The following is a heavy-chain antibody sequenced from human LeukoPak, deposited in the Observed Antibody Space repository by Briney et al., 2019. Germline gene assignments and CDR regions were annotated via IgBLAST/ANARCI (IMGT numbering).Heavy chain of an antibody. CDR2: IWYDGSNK. CDR1: GFTFTSYS. D-gene: IGHD6-19*01. V-gene: IGHV3-33*08. CDR3: ARDSAIAVAGPDYFFDY. J-gene: IGHJ4*02. Sequence: GGSLRLSCAASGFTFTSYSMNWVRQAPGKGLEWVAVIWYDGSNKYYADSVKGRFTISRDNSKNTLYLQMNSLRAEDTAVYYCARDSAIAVAGPDYFFDYWGQGTLVTVSS.